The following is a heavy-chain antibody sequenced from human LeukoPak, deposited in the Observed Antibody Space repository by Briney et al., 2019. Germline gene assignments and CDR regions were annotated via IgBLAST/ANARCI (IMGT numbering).Heavy chain of an antibody. V-gene: IGHV3-48*01. D-gene: IGHD5-18*01. CDR3: AGIPLSTTMVDY. Sequence: GGSLRLSCAASGFTFSSNSMNWVRHAPWKGLELVSYISSGSSTIHYADSVKGRFTISRDNAKSSLFLQMNSLRAEDTAVYYCAGIPLSTTMVDYWGQGTLVTVSS. J-gene: IGHJ4*02. CDR2: ISSGSSTI. CDR1: GFTFSSNS.